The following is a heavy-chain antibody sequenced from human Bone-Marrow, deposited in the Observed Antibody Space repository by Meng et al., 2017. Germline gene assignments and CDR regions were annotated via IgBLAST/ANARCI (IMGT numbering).Heavy chain of an antibody. CDR3: AKGYCSSTSCYVDY. V-gene: IGHV3-9*03. D-gene: IGHD2-2*01. CDR2: ISWNSGSI. Sequence: GGSLKISCAASGFTFDDYAMHWVRQAPGKGLEWVSGISWNSGSIGYADSVKGRFTISRDNAKNSLYLQMNSLRAEDMALYYCAKGYCSSTSCYVDYWGQGTLVTVSS. CDR1: GFTFDDYA. J-gene: IGHJ4*02.